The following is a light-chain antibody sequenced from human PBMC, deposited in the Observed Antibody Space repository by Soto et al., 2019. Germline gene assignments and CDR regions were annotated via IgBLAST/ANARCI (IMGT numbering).Light chain of an antibody. CDR2: GAS. Sequence: EIVMTQSPATLSVSPGERATLSCRASQSVSSNLAWYQQKPGQAPRLLIYGASTRATGIPARFSGGWSGTEVTLTISSLQSEDFAVYYCQQYNNWPPLTFGGGTKVEIK. CDR3: QQYNNWPPLT. J-gene: IGKJ4*01. CDR1: QSVSSN. V-gene: IGKV3-15*01.